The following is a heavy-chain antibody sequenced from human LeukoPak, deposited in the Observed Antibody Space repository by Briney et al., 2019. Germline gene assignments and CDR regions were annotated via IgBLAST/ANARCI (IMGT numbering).Heavy chain of an antibody. CDR2: ISWNSGSI. CDR1: GFTFDDYA. V-gene: IGHV3-9*01. CDR3: ARESGYHGSGFDP. Sequence: PGRSLRLSCAASGFTFDDYAMHWVRQAPGKGLEWVSGISWNSGSIGYADSVKGRFTISRDNAKNTLYLQMNSLRDEDTAVYYCARESGYHGSGFDPWGQGTLVTVSS. J-gene: IGHJ5*02. D-gene: IGHD3-10*01.